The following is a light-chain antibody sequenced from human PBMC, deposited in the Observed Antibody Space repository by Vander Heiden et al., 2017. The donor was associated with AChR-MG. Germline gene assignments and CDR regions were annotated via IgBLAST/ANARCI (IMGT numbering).Light chain of an antibody. V-gene: IGKV1-33*01. J-gene: IGKJ2*01. CDR1: QDISNY. Sequence: IQITQSRSSLSASVGDRVTMTCLASQDISNYLNWYQQKPGKAPKLLIYDASTWETGVPSRFSGSGSGTDFTFTISSLQPEDIATYYCQQYDNLPYTFGQGTKLEIK. CDR3: QQYDNLPYT. CDR2: DAS.